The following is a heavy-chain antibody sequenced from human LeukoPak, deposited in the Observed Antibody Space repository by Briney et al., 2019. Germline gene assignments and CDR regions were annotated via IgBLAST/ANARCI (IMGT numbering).Heavy chain of an antibody. CDR3: AKGSAQWELYDY. Sequence: GGSLRLSCAASGFTFSSYAMHWVRQAPGKGLEWVAVISYDGSNNYYADSVKGRFTISRDNSKNTLYLQMNGLRAEDTAIYYCAKGSAQWELYDYWGQGTLVTVSS. J-gene: IGHJ4*02. CDR1: GFTFSSYA. CDR2: ISYDGSNN. V-gene: IGHV3-30-3*01. D-gene: IGHD4-23*01.